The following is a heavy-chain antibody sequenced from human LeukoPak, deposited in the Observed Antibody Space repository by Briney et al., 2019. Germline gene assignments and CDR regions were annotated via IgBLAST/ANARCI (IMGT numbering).Heavy chain of an antibody. CDR3: ARQLRYFDWLIDY. V-gene: IGHV5-51*01. D-gene: IGHD3-9*01. CDR2: IYPGDSDT. Sequence: GESLKISCKGSGDSFTSYWIGWVRQMPGKGLEWMGIIYPGDSDTRYSPSCRGQVTTSADKSITTAYLQWSSLKASATAMYYCARQLRYFDWLIDYWGQGTLVTVSS. J-gene: IGHJ4*02. CDR1: GDSFTSYW.